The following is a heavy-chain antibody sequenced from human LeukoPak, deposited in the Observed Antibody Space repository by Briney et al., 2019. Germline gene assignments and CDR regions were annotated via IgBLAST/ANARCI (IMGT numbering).Heavy chain of an antibody. Sequence: GAFLKISCKGSGYSFTSYWIGLVRPLPGEGLEWVGIIYTGDSDTRYSPSFQGQVTISADKSISTAYLQWSSLRASDTAMYYCARYPVGATTYYFDYWGQGTLVTVSS. V-gene: IGHV5-51*01. D-gene: IGHD1-26*01. J-gene: IGHJ4*02. CDR2: IYTGDSDT. CDR1: GYSFTSYW. CDR3: ARYPVGATTYYFDY.